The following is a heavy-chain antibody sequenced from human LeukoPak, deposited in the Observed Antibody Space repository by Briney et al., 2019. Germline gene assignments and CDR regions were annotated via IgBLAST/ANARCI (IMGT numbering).Heavy chain of an antibody. D-gene: IGHD3-22*01. V-gene: IGHV1-69*04. J-gene: IGHJ5*02. CDR2: IIPILGIA. CDR3: ASLTYYYDSSGYWDNWFDP. Sequence: SAKVSSKASGGTFSSYAISWVRQAPGQGLEWMGRIIPILGIANYAQKFQGRVTITADKSTSTAYMELSSLRSEDTAVYYCASLTYYYDSSGYWDNWFDPWGQGTLVTVSS. CDR1: GGTFSSYA.